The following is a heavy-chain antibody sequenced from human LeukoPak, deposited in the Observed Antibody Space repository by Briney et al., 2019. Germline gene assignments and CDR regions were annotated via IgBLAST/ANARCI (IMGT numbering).Heavy chain of an antibody. D-gene: IGHD2-2*01. CDR2: INPSGGST. CDR1: GYTFTSYY. CDR3: ARERFCSSTSCYGHYFDY. J-gene: IGHJ4*02. V-gene: IGHV1-46*01. Sequence: GASVNVSCKASGYTFTSYYMHWVRQAPGQGLEWMGIINPSGGSTSYAQKFQGRVTKTRDTSTSTVYMELSSLRSEDTAVYYCARERFCSSTSCYGHYFDYWGQGTLVTVSS.